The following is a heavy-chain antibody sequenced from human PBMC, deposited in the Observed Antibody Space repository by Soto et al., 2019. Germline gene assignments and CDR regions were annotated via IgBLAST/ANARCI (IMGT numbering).Heavy chain of an antibody. CDR2: IYPGDSDT. D-gene: IGHD4-17*01. Sequence: GESLKISCKGSGYGFTSYWIGWVRQMPGKGLEWMGIIYPGDSDTRYSPSFQGQVTISADKSISTAYLQWSSLKASDTAMYYCARLDLDYGDYDFDGYYGMDVWGQGTTVTVSS. CDR1: GYGFTSYW. CDR3: ARLDLDYGDYDFDGYYGMDV. V-gene: IGHV5-51*01. J-gene: IGHJ6*02.